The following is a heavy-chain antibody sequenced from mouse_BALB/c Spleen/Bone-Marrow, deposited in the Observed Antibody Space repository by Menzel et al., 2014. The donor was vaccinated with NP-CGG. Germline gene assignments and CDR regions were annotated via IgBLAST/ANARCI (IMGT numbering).Heavy chain of an antibody. V-gene: IGHV4-1*02. CDR2: INPESSTI. CDR1: GFDFSRYW. D-gene: IGHD1-1*01. Sequence: EVQLVESGGGLVQPGGSLKLSCAASGFDFSRYWMSWVRQAPGKGLEWIGEINPESSTINYTPSLKDKFIISRDNAKNTLFLQMTKVRSEDTALYYCARLNYYGNLFVWGAGTTVTVSS. CDR3: ARLNYYGNLFV. J-gene: IGHJ1*01.